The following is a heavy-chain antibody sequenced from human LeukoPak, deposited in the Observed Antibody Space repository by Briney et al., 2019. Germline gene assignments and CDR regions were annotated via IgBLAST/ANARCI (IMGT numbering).Heavy chain of an antibody. V-gene: IGHV4-34*01. J-gene: IGHJ4*02. CDR2: INHSGST. Sequence: SETLSLTCAVYGGSFSGYYWSWIRQPPGKGLEWIGEINHSGSTNYNPSLKSRVTISVDTSKNQFSLKLSSVTAADTAVYYCARGPENIVVVTARRRYFDYWGQGTLVTVSS. CDR1: GGSFSGYY. D-gene: IGHD2-21*02. CDR3: ARGPENIVVVTARRRYFDY.